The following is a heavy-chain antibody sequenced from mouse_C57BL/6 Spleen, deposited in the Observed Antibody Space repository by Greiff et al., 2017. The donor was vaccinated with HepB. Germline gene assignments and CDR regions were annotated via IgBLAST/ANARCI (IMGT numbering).Heavy chain of an antibody. D-gene: IGHD1-1*01. V-gene: IGHV1-5*01. Sequence: EVQVVESGTVLARPGASVKMSCKTSGYTFTSYWMHWVKQRPGQGLEWIGAIYPGNSDTSYNQKFKGKAKLTAVTSASTAYMELSSLTNEDSAVYYCTRGDLDYGSSYGYWGQGTTLTVSS. CDR2: IYPGNSDT. CDR3: TRGDLDYGSSYGY. CDR1: GYTFTSYW. J-gene: IGHJ2*01.